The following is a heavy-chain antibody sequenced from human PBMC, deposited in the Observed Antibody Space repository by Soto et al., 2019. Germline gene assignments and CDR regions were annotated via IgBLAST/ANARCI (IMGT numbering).Heavy chain of an antibody. CDR3: ATSPYYDSSGYYYGRAFDI. Sequence: QVQLVQSGAEVKKPGASVKVSCKVSGYTLTELSMHWVRQAPGKGLEWMGGFDPEDGETIYAQKCQGRVTMTEDTSTDTAYMELSSLRSEDTAVYYCATSPYYDSSGYYYGRAFDIWGQGTMVTGSS. CDR2: FDPEDGET. J-gene: IGHJ3*02. D-gene: IGHD3-22*01. V-gene: IGHV1-24*01. CDR1: GYTLTELS.